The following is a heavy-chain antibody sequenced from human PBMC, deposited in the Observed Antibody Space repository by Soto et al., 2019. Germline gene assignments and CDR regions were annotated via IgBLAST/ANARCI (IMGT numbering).Heavy chain of an antibody. Sequence: EVQLLESGGGLVQRGGSLRLSCAASGFPFSSYVMSWVRQAPGKGLEWVSGISGGGSNTFYADSVEGRFTISRDNSKYTLLLQMNSLGAEDTAVYYCAKDSNKYSSSLRGRYFDYWGQGIGVTVSS. V-gene: IGHV3-23*01. CDR1: GFPFSSYV. D-gene: IGHD4-4*01. CDR2: ISGGGSNT. J-gene: IGHJ4*02. CDR3: AKDSNKYSSSLRGRYFDY.